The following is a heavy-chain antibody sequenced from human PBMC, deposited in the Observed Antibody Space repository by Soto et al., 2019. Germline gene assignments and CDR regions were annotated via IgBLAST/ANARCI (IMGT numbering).Heavy chain of an antibody. Sequence: DVQLLESGGGLVQPEGSLRLSCAASGFTFSSYAMGWVRQGPGKGLEWVAVVSIGGSTHYADSVRGRVTISRDNSKNIRSLQMNSLTAEATDVDVCSKRRGAGGRLDYWGQGALVTVSS. V-gene: IGHV3-23*01. CDR3: SKRRGAGGRLDY. D-gene: IGHD2-15*01. CDR1: GFTFSSYA. J-gene: IGHJ4*02. CDR2: VSIGGST.